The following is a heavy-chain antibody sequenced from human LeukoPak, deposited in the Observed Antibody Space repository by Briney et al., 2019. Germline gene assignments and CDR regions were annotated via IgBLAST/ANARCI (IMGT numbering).Heavy chain of an antibody. CDR1: GFTFSGSA. D-gene: IGHD4-17*01. CDR2: IRSKANSYAT. Sequence: GGSLRLSXAASGFTFSGSAMHWVRQASGKGLEWVGRIRSKANSYATGYAASVKGRFTISRDDSKNTAYLQANSLKTEDTAVYYCTRRADYGDTTFDYWGQGALVTVSS. CDR3: TRRADYGDTTFDY. V-gene: IGHV3-73*01. J-gene: IGHJ4*02.